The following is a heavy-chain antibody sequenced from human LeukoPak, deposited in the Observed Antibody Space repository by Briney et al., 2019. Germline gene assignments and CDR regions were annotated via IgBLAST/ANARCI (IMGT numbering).Heavy chain of an antibody. CDR1: GGSFSGYY. J-gene: IGHJ4*02. CDR2: IYYSGST. CDR3: ASLRERSYYARGFDY. D-gene: IGHD1-26*01. Sequence: SETLSLPCAVYGGSFSGYYWSWIRQPPGKGLAWIGSIYYSGSTYYNPSLKSRVTISVDTSKNQFSLKLSSVTAADTAVYYCASLRERSYYARGFDYWGQGTLVTVSS. V-gene: IGHV4-34*01.